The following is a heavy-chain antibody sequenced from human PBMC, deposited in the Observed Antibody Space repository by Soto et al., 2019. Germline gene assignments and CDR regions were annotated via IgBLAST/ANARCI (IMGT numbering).Heavy chain of an antibody. Sequence: RASGKVSCKVSGYTFTDHFIHWVRQAPGQGLEWMGWINTNNGGTKFAEKFQGRVTMTRDTSITTVYMELSRLRSDDTAVYYCARDLNPKYGPGSLHGFFDYWGQGTLVTVSS. J-gene: IGHJ4*02. D-gene: IGHD3-10*01. V-gene: IGHV1-2*02. CDR1: GYTFTDHF. CDR2: INTNNGGT. CDR3: ARDLNPKYGPGSLHGFFDY.